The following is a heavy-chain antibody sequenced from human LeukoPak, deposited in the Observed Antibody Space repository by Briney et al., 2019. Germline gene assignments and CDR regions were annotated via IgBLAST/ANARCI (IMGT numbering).Heavy chain of an antibody. D-gene: IGHD3-22*01. Sequence: PSETLSLTCTVSGGSISSGSYYWSWIRQPAGKGLEWIGRIYTSGSTNYNPSLKSRVTISVDTSKHQFPLKLSSVTAADTAVYCCARSSGYYYGYYYYYYYMDAWGKGTTVTVSS. CDR3: ARSSGYYYGYYYYYYYMDA. V-gene: IGHV4-61*02. CDR1: GGSISSGSYY. J-gene: IGHJ6*03. CDR2: IYTSGST.